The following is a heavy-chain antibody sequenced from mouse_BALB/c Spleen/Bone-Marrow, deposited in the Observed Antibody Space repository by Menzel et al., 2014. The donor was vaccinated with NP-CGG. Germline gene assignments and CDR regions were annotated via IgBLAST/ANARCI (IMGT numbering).Heavy chain of an antibody. CDR3: VYGNYSYYYAMDF. CDR2: ISSGGST. V-gene: IGHV5-6-5*01. J-gene: IGHJ4*01. Sequence: EVQGAESGGGLVKPGGSLKLSCAASGFTFSSYAMSWVRQTPEKRLEWVASISSGGSTFYPDSVKGRFTISRENARNILYLQMSSLMSEDTAMYYCVYGNYSYYYAMDFWGQGTSVTVSS. CDR1: GFTFSSYA. D-gene: IGHD2-1*01.